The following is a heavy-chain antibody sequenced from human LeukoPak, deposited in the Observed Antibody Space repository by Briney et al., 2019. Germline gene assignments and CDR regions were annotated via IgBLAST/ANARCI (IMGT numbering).Heavy chain of an antibody. J-gene: IGHJ4*02. CDR3: ARYGSSWDLDY. V-gene: IGHV3-53*01. CDR1: GFTVSTNY. Sequence: TGGSLRLSCAASGFTVSTNYMSWVRQAPGKGLEWVSVIYSAGSTYYADSEKGRFTVSRDNSKNTLYLQMNSLRAEDTAVYYCARYGSSWDLDYWGQGTLVTVSS. CDR2: IYSAGST. D-gene: IGHD6-13*01.